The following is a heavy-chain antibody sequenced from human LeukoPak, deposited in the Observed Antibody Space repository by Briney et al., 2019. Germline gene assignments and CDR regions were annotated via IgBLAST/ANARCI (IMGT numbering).Heavy chain of an antibody. CDR3: AQSIAVAFYY. CDR1: GFTFSEYG. CDR2: ISGNGDST. V-gene: IGHV3-23*01. Sequence: PGGSLRLSCAVSGFTFSEYGMIWVRQAPGKGLEWVSTISGNGDSTYYADSVKGRFTISRGNSKNTLYLQMNSLRAEDMAVYYCAQSIAVAFYYWGQGTLVTVSS. J-gene: IGHJ4*02. D-gene: IGHD6-19*01.